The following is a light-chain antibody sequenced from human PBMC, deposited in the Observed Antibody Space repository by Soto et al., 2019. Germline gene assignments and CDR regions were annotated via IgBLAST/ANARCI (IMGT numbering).Light chain of an antibody. CDR3: LQDYNVPYT. Sequence: AIQMTQSPSSLSASVGDRVTITCRASQGIRSDLGCYRQKPGKAPNLLISSASRVHSGVPSRFSGSGSGTDFILTISSLRPEDTATYYCLQDYNVPYTFGQGTKLEI. J-gene: IGKJ2*01. V-gene: IGKV1-6*01. CDR2: SAS. CDR1: QGIRSD.